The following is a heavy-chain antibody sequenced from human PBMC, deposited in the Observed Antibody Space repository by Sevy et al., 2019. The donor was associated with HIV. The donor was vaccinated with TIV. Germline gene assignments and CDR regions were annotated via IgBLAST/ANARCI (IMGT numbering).Heavy chain of an antibody. CDR1: GGTCINYA. V-gene: IGHV1-69*13. D-gene: IGHD3-22*01. CDR3: SSSYFDSSGYSPLFYYGMDV. J-gene: IGHJ6*02. CDR2: FIPMFDTT. Sequence: ASVKVSCKASGGTCINYAVTWVRQAPRQGLEWIGGFIPMFDTTNSAQKFQGRVTLTADGSTSTAYMELSSLRSEDTAVYYCSSSYFDSSGYSPLFYYGMDVWGQGTTVTVSS.